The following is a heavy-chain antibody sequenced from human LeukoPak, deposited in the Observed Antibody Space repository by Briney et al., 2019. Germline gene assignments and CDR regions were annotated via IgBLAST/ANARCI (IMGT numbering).Heavy chain of an antibody. Sequence: PGGSLRLSCAASGITFSSYWMSWVRQVPGKGLEWLANIGLDGSEKYYADSVKGRFTISRDNAKNTLYLQMNSLRAEDTAVYYCAGDLSSGYWGQGTLVTVSS. CDR3: AGDLSSGY. CDR1: GITFSSYW. V-gene: IGHV3-7*01. CDR2: IGLDGSEK. D-gene: IGHD3-10*01. J-gene: IGHJ4*02.